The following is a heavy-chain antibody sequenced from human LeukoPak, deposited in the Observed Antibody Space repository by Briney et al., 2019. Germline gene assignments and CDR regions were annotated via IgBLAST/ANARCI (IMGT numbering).Heavy chain of an antibody. CDR3: ARGLYYFDY. V-gene: IGHV1-2*04. CDR1: GYTFTSYG. CDR2: INPNSGGT. J-gene: IGHJ4*02. Sequence: VASVKVSCKASGYTFTSYGISWARQAPGQGLEWMGWINPNSGGTNYAQKFQGWVTMTRDTSISTAYMELSRLRSDDTAVYYCARGLYYFDYWGQGTLITVSS.